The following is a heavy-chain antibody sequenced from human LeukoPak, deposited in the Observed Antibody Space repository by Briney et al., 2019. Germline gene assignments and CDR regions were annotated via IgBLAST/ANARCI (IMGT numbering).Heavy chain of an antibody. J-gene: IGHJ5*02. CDR1: GYSISSGYY. Sequence: PSETLSLTCAVSGYSISSGYYWGWIRQPPGKGLEWIGSIYHSGSTYYNPSLKSRVTISVDTSKNQFSLKLSSVTAADMAVYYCARFLPYYYDSSGYSNWFDPWGQGTLVTVSS. V-gene: IGHV4-38-2*01. CDR3: ARFLPYYYDSSGYSNWFDP. CDR2: IYHSGST. D-gene: IGHD3-22*01.